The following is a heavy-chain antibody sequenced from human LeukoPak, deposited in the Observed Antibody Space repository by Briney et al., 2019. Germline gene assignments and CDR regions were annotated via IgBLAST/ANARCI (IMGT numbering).Heavy chain of an antibody. D-gene: IGHD5-18*01. CDR2: IKSKTDGGTT. J-gene: IGHJ4*02. CDR3: TTDSGGYSYGYNY. V-gene: IGHV3-15*01. Sequence: GGSLRPSCAASGFNFDDYGMSWVRQAPGKGLEWVGRIKSKTDGGTTDYAAPVKGRFTISGDDSKNTLYLQMNSLKTEDTAVYYCTTDSGGYSYGYNYWGQGTLVTVSS. CDR1: GFNFDDYG.